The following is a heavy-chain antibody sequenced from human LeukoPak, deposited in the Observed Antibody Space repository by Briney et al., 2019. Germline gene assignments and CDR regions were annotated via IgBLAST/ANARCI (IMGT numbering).Heavy chain of an antibody. Sequence: SVKVSCKASGGTFSSYAISWVRQAPGQGLEWMGGIIPIFGTANYAQKFQGRVTITADESTSTAYMELSSLRSEDMAVYYCARDHSGGYFGSSDWGQGTLVTVSS. CDR3: ARDHSGGYFGSSD. J-gene: IGHJ4*02. V-gene: IGHV1-69*13. CDR2: IIPIFGTA. D-gene: IGHD3-9*01. CDR1: GGTFSSYA.